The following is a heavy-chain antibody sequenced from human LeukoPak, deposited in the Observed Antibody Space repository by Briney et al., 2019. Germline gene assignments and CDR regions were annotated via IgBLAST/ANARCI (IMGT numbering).Heavy chain of an antibody. J-gene: IGHJ5*02. V-gene: IGHV4-39*01. CDR1: GGSISSSSYY. Sequence: SETLSPTCTVSGGSISSSSYYWGWIRQPPGKGLEWIGSIYYSGSTYYNPSLKSRVTISVDTSKNQFSLKLSSVTAADTAVYYCARRKAYYYGSGNERFDPWGQGTLVTVSS. CDR3: ARRKAYYYGSGNERFDP. CDR2: IYYSGST. D-gene: IGHD3-10*01.